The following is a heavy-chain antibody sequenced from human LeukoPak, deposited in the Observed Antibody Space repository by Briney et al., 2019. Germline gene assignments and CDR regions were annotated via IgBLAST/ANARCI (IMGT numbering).Heavy chain of an antibody. CDR3: AGIRTQWRLGSAMDAFDI. CDR2: IYYSGST. CDR1: GGSISSYY. D-gene: IGHD6-19*01. V-gene: IGHV4-59*01. Sequence: SETLSLTCTVYGGSISSYYWSWIRPPPGKGLEWIGYIYYSGSTNSNTSLKSRVTISVDTTKTHFSLKLSSVTPAAPALFYLAGIRTQWRLGSAMDAFDIWGQGTMVTVSS. J-gene: IGHJ3*02.